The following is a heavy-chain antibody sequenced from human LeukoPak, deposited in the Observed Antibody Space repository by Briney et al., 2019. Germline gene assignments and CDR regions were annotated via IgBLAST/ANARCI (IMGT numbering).Heavy chain of an antibody. D-gene: IGHD6-6*01. CDR3: ARDVGGIAARPPNWFDP. V-gene: IGHV1-69*05. CDR2: IIPIFGTA. Sequence: SVKVSCKASGGTFSSYAISWVRQAPGQGLEWMGRIIPIFGTANYAQKLQGRVTITTDESTSTAYMELSSLRSEDTAVYYCARDVGGIAARPPNWFDPWGQGTLVTVSS. CDR1: GGTFSSYA. J-gene: IGHJ5*02.